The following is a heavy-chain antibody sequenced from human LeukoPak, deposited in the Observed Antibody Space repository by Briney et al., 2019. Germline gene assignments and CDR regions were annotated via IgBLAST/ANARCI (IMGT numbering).Heavy chain of an antibody. J-gene: IGHJ3*02. CDR2: ISYDGSNK. Sequence: SGGSLRLSCAASGFTFSSYAMHWVRQAPGKGLEWVAVISYDGSNKYYADSVKGRFTISRDNSKNTLYLQMNSLRAEDTAVYYCAKDISGWYGSFAFDIWGQGTMVTVSS. V-gene: IGHV3-30-3*01. CDR1: GFTFSSYA. D-gene: IGHD6-19*01. CDR3: AKDISGWYGSFAFDI.